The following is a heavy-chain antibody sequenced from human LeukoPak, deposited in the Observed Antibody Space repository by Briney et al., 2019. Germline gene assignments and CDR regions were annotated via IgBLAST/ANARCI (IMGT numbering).Heavy chain of an antibody. Sequence: SETLSLTCTVSGGSISSSSYCWGWIRQPPGKGLEWIGSIYYSGSTYYNPSLKSRVTISVDTSKNQFSLKLSSVTAADTAVYYCAVGELSAFDIWGQGTMVTVSS. D-gene: IGHD3-16*02. CDR1: GGSISSSSYC. CDR2: IYYSGST. V-gene: IGHV4-39*01. CDR3: AVGELSAFDI. J-gene: IGHJ3*02.